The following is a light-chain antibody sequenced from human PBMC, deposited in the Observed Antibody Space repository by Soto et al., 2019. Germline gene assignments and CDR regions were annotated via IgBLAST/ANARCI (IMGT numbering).Light chain of an antibody. CDR2: RAS. CDR1: QSIDSN. CDR3: QQYNNWPRAT. J-gene: IGKJ4*01. V-gene: IGKV3-15*01. Sequence: IVMTQSPATLSVSPGERATLSCRASQSIDSNLAWYQQKPGQAPRLLMFRASIRATGFPARFSGSGSGTEFNITISSLQSEDSAIYYRQQYNNWPRATFGGGTKVEIK.